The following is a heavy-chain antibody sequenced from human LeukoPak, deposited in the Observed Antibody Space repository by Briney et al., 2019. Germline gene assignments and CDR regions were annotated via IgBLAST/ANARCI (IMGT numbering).Heavy chain of an antibody. Sequence: PGGSLRLSCAASGFTFSSYAMSWVRQAPGKGLEWVSAISGSGGSTYYADSVKGRFTISRNNSKNTLYLQMNSLRAEDTAVYYCAKSQVGSSSSGFDYWGQGTLVTVSS. CDR2: ISGSGGST. V-gene: IGHV3-23*01. J-gene: IGHJ4*02. CDR1: GFTFSSYA. D-gene: IGHD6-6*01. CDR3: AKSQVGSSSSGFDY.